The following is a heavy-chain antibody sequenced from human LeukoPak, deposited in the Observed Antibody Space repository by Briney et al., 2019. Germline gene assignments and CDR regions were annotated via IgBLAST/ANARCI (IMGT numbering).Heavy chain of an antibody. Sequence: SETLSLTCTVSGGSISSGDYYWSWIRQPPGKGLEWIGYIYYSGSTYYNPSLKSRVTISVDTSKNQFSLKLSSVTAADTAVYYCARQMDYYGSGSYERYFDYWGQGTLVTVSS. V-gene: IGHV4-30-4*08. D-gene: IGHD3-10*01. CDR2: IYYSGST. CDR1: GGSISSGDYY. J-gene: IGHJ4*02. CDR3: ARQMDYYGSGSYERYFDY.